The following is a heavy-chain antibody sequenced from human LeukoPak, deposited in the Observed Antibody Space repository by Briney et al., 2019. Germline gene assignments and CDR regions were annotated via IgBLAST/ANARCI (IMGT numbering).Heavy chain of an antibody. CDR1: GYTFTGYY. CDR2: TNPNSGGT. Sequence: GASVKVSCKASGYTFTGYYMHWVRQAPGQGLEWMGWTNPNSGGTNYAQKFQGRVTMTRDTSISTAYMELSRLRSDDTAVYYCARGSGASGIYGMDVWGQGTTVTVSS. CDR3: ARGSGASGIYGMDV. D-gene: IGHD3-10*01. J-gene: IGHJ6*02. V-gene: IGHV1-2*02.